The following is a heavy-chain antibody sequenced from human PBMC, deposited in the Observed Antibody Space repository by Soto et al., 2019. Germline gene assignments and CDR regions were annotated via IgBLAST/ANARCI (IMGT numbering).Heavy chain of an antibody. J-gene: IGHJ6*03. V-gene: IGHV1-3*01. D-gene: IGHD3-3*01. CDR2: INAGNGNT. CDR1: GYTFTSYA. Sequence: ASVTVSCKASGYTFTSYAMHWVRQAPGQRLEWMGWINAGNGNTKYSQKFQGRVTITRDTSASTAYMELSSLRSEDTAVYYCARALYYDFWSGLVNYYMDVWGKGTTVTVSS. CDR3: ARALYYDFWSGLVNYYMDV.